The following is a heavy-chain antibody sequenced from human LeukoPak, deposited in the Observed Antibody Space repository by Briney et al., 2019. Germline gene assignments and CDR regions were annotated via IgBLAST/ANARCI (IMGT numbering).Heavy chain of an antibody. V-gene: IGHV3-21*01. CDR1: GFTFNTYS. D-gene: IGHD3-10*01. J-gene: IGHJ4*02. CDR3: ATSRRGFGGLWGY. CDR2: ISSSSNYI. Sequence: GGSLRLSCAASGFTFNTYSLNWVRLALGKRLEWVSSISSSSNYIYYAESLKGRFTVSRDNAKNSLYLQMNGLGAEDTAVYYCATSRRGFGGLWGYWGQGTLVTVSS.